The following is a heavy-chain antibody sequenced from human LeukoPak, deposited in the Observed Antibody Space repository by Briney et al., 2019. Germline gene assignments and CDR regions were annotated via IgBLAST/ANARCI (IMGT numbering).Heavy chain of an antibody. J-gene: IGHJ4*02. CDR2: IWYDGSNK. CDR3: ASTHYYDSSGYSEFDN. D-gene: IGHD3-22*01. V-gene: IGHV3-33*01. CDR1: GXTLSSYG. Sequence: GGSLRLSCAASGXTLSSYGMHWVRQAPGKGLEWVAVIWYDGSNKYYADSVKGRFTISRDNSKNTLYLQMNSLRAEDTAVYYCASTHYYDSSGYSEFDNWGQGTLVTVSS.